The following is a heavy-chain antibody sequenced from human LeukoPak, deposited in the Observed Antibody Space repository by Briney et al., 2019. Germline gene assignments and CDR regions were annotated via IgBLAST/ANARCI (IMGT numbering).Heavy chain of an antibody. V-gene: IGHV4-34*01. Sequence: SETLSLTCAVYGGSFSGYYWSWIRQPPGKGLEWIGEISHSGSTNYNPSLKSRVTISVDTSKNRFSLKLSSVTAADTAVYYCARTGPDGDYRSGWFDPWGQGTLVTVSS. CDR2: ISHSGST. J-gene: IGHJ5*02. CDR1: GGSFSGYY. CDR3: ARTGPDGDYRSGWFDP. D-gene: IGHD4-17*01.